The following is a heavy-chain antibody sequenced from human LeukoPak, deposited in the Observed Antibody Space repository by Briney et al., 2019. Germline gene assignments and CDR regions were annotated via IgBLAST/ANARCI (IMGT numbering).Heavy chain of an antibody. Sequence: GGSLRLSCAASGFTFSDYYMSWLRQAPGKGLEWVSYISSSGSTIYYADSVKGRFTISRDNAKNSLYLQMNSLRAEDTAVYYCARPEVSDAFDIWGQGTMVTVSS. CDR2: ISSSGSTI. CDR1: GFTFSDYY. D-gene: IGHD3-16*02. V-gene: IGHV3-11*04. J-gene: IGHJ3*02. CDR3: ARPEVSDAFDI.